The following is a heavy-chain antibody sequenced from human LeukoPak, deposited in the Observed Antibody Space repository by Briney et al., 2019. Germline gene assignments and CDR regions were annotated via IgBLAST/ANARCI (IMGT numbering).Heavy chain of an antibody. Sequence: PGGSLRLSCTASGFTFSNYWMTWVRQAPGKGLEWVANIKQDGSQKYYVDSVKGRFTISRDNAKNSLYLQMNSLRAEDTAVYYCARDFSCSGGSCYGRPNYWGQGTLVTVSS. CDR2: IKQDGSQK. CDR1: GFTFSNYW. D-gene: IGHD2-15*01. J-gene: IGHJ4*02. V-gene: IGHV3-7*01. CDR3: ARDFSCSGGSCYGRPNY.